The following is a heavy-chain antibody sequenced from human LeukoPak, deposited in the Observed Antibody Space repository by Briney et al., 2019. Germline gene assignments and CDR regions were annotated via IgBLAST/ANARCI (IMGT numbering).Heavy chain of an antibody. J-gene: IGHJ4*02. CDR1: GFTFSSYA. Sequence: GGSLRLSCAASGFTFSSYAMSWVRQAPGKGLEWVAVIWYHGNEIHYVDSVKGRFTISRDNFRNTLYLQMSSLRAEDSAVYYCVRGSGGNGYGYWGDNWGQGTLVTVSS. CDR3: VRGSGGNGYGYWGDN. CDR2: IWYHGNEI. D-gene: IGHD5-12*01. V-gene: IGHV3-33*08.